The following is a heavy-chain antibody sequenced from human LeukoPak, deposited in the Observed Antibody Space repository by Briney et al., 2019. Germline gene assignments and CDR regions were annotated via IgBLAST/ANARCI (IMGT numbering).Heavy chain of an antibody. Sequence: SETLSLTCTVSGGSISSYYWSWIRQPPGKGLEWIGYIYYSGSTNYNPSLQSRVTISVDTSKNQFSLKLSSVTAADTAVYYCARGGYDSSGYFNAFDIWGQGTMVTVSS. J-gene: IGHJ3*02. CDR2: IYYSGST. CDR1: GGSISSYY. V-gene: IGHV4-59*01. CDR3: ARGGYDSSGYFNAFDI. D-gene: IGHD3-22*01.